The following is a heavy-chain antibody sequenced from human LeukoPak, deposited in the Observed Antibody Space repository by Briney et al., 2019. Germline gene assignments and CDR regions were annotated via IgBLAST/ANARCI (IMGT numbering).Heavy chain of an antibody. V-gene: IGHV3-30*14. CDR2: ISYDGSNK. J-gene: IGHJ4*02. CDR3: ARAWANYYDSSGYDY. Sequence: GGSLRLSCAASGFTFSSYAMHWVRQAPGKGLEWVAVISYDGSNKYYADSVKGRFTISRENAKNSLYLQMNSLRAGDTAVYYCARAWANYYDSSGYDYWGQGTLVTVSS. D-gene: IGHD3-22*01. CDR1: GFTFSSYA.